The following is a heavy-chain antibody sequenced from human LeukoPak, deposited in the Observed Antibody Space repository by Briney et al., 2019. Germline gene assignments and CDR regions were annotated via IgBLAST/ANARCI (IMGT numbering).Heavy chain of an antibody. Sequence: ASVKVSCKASGYTFTSYDINWVRQATGQGLEWMGWMNPNGGNTGYAQKFQGRVTMTRNTSISTAYMELSSLRSEDTAVYYCAREIAAAGTPGYYYYGMDVWGQGTTVTVSS. CDR1: GYTFTSYD. CDR3: AREIAAAGTPGYYYYGMDV. J-gene: IGHJ6*02. D-gene: IGHD6-13*01. V-gene: IGHV1-8*01. CDR2: MNPNGGNT.